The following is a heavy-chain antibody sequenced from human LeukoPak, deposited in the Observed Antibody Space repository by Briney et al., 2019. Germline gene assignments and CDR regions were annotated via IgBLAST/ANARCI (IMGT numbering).Heavy chain of an antibody. D-gene: IGHD2-2*01. CDR3: ARDRYCSSTSCFRWFDP. J-gene: IGHJ5*02. CDR2: INPNSGGT. CDR1: GYTFTGYY. Sequence: ASVKVSCKASGYTFTGYYMHWVRQAPGQGLEWMGWINPNSGGTNYAQKFQGRVTMIRDTSISTAYMELSRLRSDDTAVYYCARDRYCSSTSCFRWFDPWGQGTLVTVSS. V-gene: IGHV1-2*02.